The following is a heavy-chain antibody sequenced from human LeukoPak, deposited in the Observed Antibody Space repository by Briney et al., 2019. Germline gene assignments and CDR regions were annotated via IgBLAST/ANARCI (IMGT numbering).Heavy chain of an antibody. D-gene: IGHD1-26*01. V-gene: IGHV3-48*01. CDR1: GFSFSSYS. Sequence: PGGSLRLFCAASGFSFSSYSMKWVRQAPGKGLEWVSYLSSSRSTIYYADSVKGRFTISRDNAKNTLYLQMNSLRAEDTAVYYCARLTVKVVGYDYWGQGTLVTVSS. CDR2: LSSSRSTI. CDR3: ARLTVKVVGYDY. J-gene: IGHJ4*02.